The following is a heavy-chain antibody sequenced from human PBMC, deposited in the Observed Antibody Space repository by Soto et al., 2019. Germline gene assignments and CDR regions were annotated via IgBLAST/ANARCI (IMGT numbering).Heavy chain of an antibody. Sequence: PSETLCLTCTVSGGSISSYYWSWIRQPPGKGPEWIGYIYYSGSTNYNPSLKSRVTISVDTSKNQFSLKLSSVTAADTAVYYCARNPCGGSRGSCYSGGYYYYYSGMDVWGQGTTVTVSS. CDR3: ARNPCGGSRGSCYSGGYYYYYSGMDV. D-gene: IGHD2-15*01. CDR1: GGSISSYY. CDR2: IYYSGST. J-gene: IGHJ6*02. V-gene: IGHV4-59*01.